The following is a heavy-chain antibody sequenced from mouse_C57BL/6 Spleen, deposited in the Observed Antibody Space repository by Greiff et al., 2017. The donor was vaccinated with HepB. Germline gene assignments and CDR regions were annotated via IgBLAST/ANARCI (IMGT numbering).Heavy chain of an antibody. V-gene: IGHV5-9-1*02. D-gene: IGHD1-1*01. Sequence: EVQLVESGEGLVKPGGSLKLSCAASGFTFSSYAMSWVRQTPEKRLEWVAYISSGGDYIYYADTVKGRFIISRDNARNTLYLQMSSLKSEDTAMYYCTRGPYYYGSSSWFADWGQGTLVTVSA. CDR2: ISSGGDYI. CDR1: GFTFSSYA. CDR3: TRGPYYYGSSSWFAD. J-gene: IGHJ3*01.